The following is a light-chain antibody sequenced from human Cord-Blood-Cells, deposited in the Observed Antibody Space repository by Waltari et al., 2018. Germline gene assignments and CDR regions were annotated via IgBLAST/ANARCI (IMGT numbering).Light chain of an antibody. J-gene: IGKJ4*01. CDR1: QSVSSN. Sequence: EIVMTHAPATLSVSPGERATLSCRASQSVSSNLSWYQQKPGQAPRLLIYGASNRASGIAARFSGSGSGTEFTLAISSLQSEDFAVYYCQQYNNWPLPFGGGTKVEIK. CDR3: QQYNNWPLP. CDR2: GAS. V-gene: IGKV3-15*01.